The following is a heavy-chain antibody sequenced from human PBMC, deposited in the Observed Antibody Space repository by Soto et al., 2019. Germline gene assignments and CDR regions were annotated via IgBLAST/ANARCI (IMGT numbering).Heavy chain of an antibody. V-gene: IGHV4-34*01. CDR3: AKKGYYPSGKINLFDS. Sequence: ETLSLTCAVYVGSFSGYYWSWIRQPPGKGLEWIGEINHSGITNYNPSLKSRVTISVDTSKNQFSLRLTSVTAADTAMYFCAKKGYYPSGKINLFDSWGPGTLVTVSS. CDR2: INHSGIT. D-gene: IGHD3-10*01. J-gene: IGHJ4*02. CDR1: VGSFSGYY.